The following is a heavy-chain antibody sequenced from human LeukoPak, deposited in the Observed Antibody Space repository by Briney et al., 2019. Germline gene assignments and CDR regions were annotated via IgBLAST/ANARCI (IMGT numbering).Heavy chain of an antibody. CDR1: GFTFSNYA. CDR3: VKGGWVTVLDY. CDR2: VSASGDNT. V-gene: IGHV3-23*01. Sequence: GGSLRLSCVASGFTFSNYAMVWVREAPGKGVEWVSTVSASGDNTYYADSVKGRFTTSTDNSKNTLFLQMNSLRVDDTAVYYCVKGGWVTVLDYWGQGTLVTVSS. J-gene: IGHJ4*02. D-gene: IGHD1-14*01.